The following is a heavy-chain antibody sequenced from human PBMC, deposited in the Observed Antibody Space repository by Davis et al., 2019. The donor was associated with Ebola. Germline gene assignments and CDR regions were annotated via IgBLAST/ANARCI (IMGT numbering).Heavy chain of an antibody. J-gene: IGHJ4*02. V-gene: IGHV1-18*01. D-gene: IGHD1-7*01. Sequence: ASVKVSCKASGYTFTNFGISWVRQAPGQGLEWMGWISPSNGNTNHAQKFQGRVTMTTDTSTTTAYMELRSLESDDTALYYCARGGFSWNYGPSALDYWGQGTLITVSS. CDR1: GYTFTNFG. CDR3: ARGGFSWNYGPSALDY. CDR2: ISPSNGNT.